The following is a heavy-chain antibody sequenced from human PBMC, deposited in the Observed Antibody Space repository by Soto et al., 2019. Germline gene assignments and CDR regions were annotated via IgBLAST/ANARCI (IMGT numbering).Heavy chain of an antibody. CDR3: ARGGDLWFGEVHWFDP. J-gene: IGHJ5*02. CDR2: IIPILGIA. CDR1: GGTFSSYT. D-gene: IGHD3-10*01. Sequence: QVQLVQSGAEVKKPGSSVKVSCKASGGTFSSYTISWVRQAPGQGLEWMGRIIPILGIANYAQKFQGRVTITADKSTSTAYMELGGLRSEDTAVYSCARGGDLWFGEVHWFDPWGQGTLVTVSS. V-gene: IGHV1-69*02.